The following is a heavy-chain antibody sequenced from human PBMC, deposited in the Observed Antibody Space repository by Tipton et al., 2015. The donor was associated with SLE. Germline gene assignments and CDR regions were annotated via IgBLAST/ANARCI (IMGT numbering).Heavy chain of an antibody. J-gene: IGHJ3*02. D-gene: IGHD2-2*01. V-gene: IGHV4-4*07. CDR3: ARGIVVVPDAFDI. CDR2: IYTSGST. CDR1: GGSINNYY. Sequence: TLSLTCSVSGGSINNYYWIWIRQPAGKGLEWIGRIYTSGSTNYNPSLKSRVTISVDTSKNQFSLKLSSVTAADTAVYYCARGIVVVPDAFDIWGQGTMVTVSS.